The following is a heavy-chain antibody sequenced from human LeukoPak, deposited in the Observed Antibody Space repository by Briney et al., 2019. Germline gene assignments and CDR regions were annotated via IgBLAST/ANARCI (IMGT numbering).Heavy chain of an antibody. D-gene: IGHD3-3*01. Sequence: SGTLSLTCTVSGGSISSYYWSWIRQPPGKGLEWIGYIYYSGSTNYNPSLKCRVTISVDTSKNQFSLKLSSVTAADTAVYYCARGAEWFYYYMDVWGKGTTVTVSS. CDR1: GGSISSYY. CDR2: IYYSGST. J-gene: IGHJ6*03. V-gene: IGHV4-59*01. CDR3: ARGAEWFYYYMDV.